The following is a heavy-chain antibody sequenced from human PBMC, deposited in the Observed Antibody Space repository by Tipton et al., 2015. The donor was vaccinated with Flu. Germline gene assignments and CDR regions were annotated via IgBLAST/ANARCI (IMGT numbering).Heavy chain of an antibody. Sequence: TLSLTCTVSGGSLSSYFWSWIRQPAGKGLEWIGRIYPSGNTNYNPSLQSRVTMSVDTSRNQFSLSLTSVTAADAAIYYCARSGSDHHYDFDLWGRGTLVSVSS. V-gene: IGHV4-4*07. CDR1: GGSLSSYF. CDR2: IYPSGNT. J-gene: IGHJ2*01. D-gene: IGHD1-26*01. CDR3: ARSGSDHHYDFDL.